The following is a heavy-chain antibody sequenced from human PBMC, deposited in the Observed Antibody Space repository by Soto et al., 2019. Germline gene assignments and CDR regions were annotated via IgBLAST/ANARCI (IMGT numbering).Heavy chain of an antibody. V-gene: IGHV1-69*01. Sequence: QVHLLLQSGAEVKKPGSSVKVSCKASGGTPSNSAISWVRQAPGQGLEWMGGIIPVFGLVKYAQNFQGRDTIAADESTNTAYMELRSLRPEDTAVYYCAGGRIVVVGSSAYYGMDVWGQGTTVTVSS. D-gene: IGHD3-22*01. CDR2: IIPVFGLV. CDR1: GGTPSNSA. J-gene: IGHJ6*02. CDR3: AGGRIVVVGSSAYYGMDV.